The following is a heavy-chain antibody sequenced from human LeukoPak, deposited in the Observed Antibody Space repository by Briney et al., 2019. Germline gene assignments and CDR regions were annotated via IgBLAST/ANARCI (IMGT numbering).Heavy chain of an antibody. CDR3: ARPSGSYYYDAFDI. D-gene: IGHD3-10*01. Sequence: GGSLRLSCATSGFTFSTYTMNWVRQAPGKGLEWISYISGSSDTIFYADSVKGRFTVSRDSTKNSLYLQMNSLRAEDTAVYYCARPSGSYYYDAFDIWGQGTMVTVSS. CDR1: GFTFSTYT. CDR2: ISGSSDTI. V-gene: IGHV3-48*01. J-gene: IGHJ3*02.